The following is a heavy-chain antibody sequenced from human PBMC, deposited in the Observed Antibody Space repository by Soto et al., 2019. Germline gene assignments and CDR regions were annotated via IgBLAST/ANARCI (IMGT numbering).Heavy chain of an antibody. Sequence: ASVKVSCKASGYTFTSYGISWVRQAPGQGLEWMGWISAYNGNTNYAQKLQGRVTMTTDTSTSTAYMELRSLRSDDTAVYYCARGGDSGWNYGGYYGMDVWGQGTTVTVSS. CDR1: GYTFTSYG. J-gene: IGHJ6*02. CDR2: ISAYNGNT. D-gene: IGHD1-7*01. V-gene: IGHV1-18*04. CDR3: ARGGDSGWNYGGYYGMDV.